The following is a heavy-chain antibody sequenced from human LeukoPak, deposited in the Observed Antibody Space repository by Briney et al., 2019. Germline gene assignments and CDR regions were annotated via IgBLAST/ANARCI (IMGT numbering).Heavy chain of an antibody. D-gene: IGHD6-19*01. J-gene: IGHJ5*02. V-gene: IGHV3-66*01. CDR2: IYSGGST. CDR3: ARDSRAVAATRWFDP. Sequence: PGGSLRLPCAASGFTFSSNYMIWVRQAPGKGLEWGSVIYSGGSTYYADSVKGRFTISRDNSKNTLYLQMNSLRAEDTAMYYCARDSRAVAATRWFDPWGQGTLVTVSS. CDR1: GFTFSSNY.